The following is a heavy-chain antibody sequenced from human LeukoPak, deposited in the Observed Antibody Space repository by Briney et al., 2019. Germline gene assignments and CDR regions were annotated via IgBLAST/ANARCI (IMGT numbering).Heavy chain of an antibody. J-gene: IGHJ4*02. V-gene: IGHV4-39*07. Sequence: PSETLSLTCTVSGGSISSSSYYWGWIRQPPGKGLEWIGSIYYSGSTYYNPSLKSRVTISVDTSKNQFSLKLSSVTAADTAVYYCARQTYYYDSSGYLYFGYWGQGTLVTVSS. CDR2: IYYSGST. CDR1: GGSISSSSYY. CDR3: ARQTYYYDSSGYLYFGY. D-gene: IGHD3-22*01.